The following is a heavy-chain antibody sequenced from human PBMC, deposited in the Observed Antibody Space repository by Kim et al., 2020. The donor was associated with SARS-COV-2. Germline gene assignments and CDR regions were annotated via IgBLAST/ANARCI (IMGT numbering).Heavy chain of an antibody. V-gene: IGHV1-8*01. CDR1: GYTFTTYD. D-gene: IGHD2-2*01. J-gene: IGHJ5*02. CDR3: ARNPAKTGWFDP. CDR2: MNPNSGNT. Sequence: ASVKVSCKASGYTFTTYDINWVRQAPGQGLEWLGWMNPNSGNTGYAHKFQGRVTMTRDTSINTAYMELSSLNSDDTAVYYCARNPAKTGWFDPWGQGTLV.